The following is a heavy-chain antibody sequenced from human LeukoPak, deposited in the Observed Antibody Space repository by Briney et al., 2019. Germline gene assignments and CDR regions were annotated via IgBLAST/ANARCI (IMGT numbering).Heavy chain of an antibody. Sequence: GGSLRLSCAASGFNFSIYSMNWVRQAPGKGLEWVSYITRSSTTIYYADSVKGRFTISRDDAKNSVYLQMNSLRADDTAVYYCARDLGYGGDSWGQGTLVTVSS. V-gene: IGHV3-48*01. CDR2: ITRSSTTI. D-gene: IGHD4-23*01. CDR3: ARDLGYGGDS. J-gene: IGHJ4*02. CDR1: GFNFSIYS.